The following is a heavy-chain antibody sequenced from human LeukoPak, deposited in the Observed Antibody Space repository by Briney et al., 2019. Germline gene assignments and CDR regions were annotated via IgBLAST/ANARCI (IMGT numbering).Heavy chain of an antibody. CDR2: ISSSSSYI. V-gene: IGHV3-21*01. D-gene: IGHD5-12*01. CDR1: GFTFSSYS. J-gene: IGHJ4*02. Sequence: GGSLRLSCAASGFTFSSYSMNWVRQAPGKGLEWVSSISSSSSYIYYADSVKGRFTISRDNAKNSLYLQMNSLRAGDTAVYYCARVAKSGYYFDYWGQGTLVTVSS. CDR3: ARVAKSGYYFDY.